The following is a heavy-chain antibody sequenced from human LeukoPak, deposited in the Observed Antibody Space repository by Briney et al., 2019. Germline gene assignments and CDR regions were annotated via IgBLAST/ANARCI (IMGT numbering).Heavy chain of an antibody. D-gene: IGHD5-12*01. CDR2: INPSGGST. J-gene: IGHJ6*03. V-gene: IGHV1-46*01. CDR3: ARDGSGYSGSSLHYYYYMDV. Sequence: ASVKVSCKASGYTFTSYYMHWVRQAPGQGLEWMGIINPSGGSTSYAQKFQGRVTMTRDMPTSTVYMELSSLRSEDTAVYYCARDGSGYSGSSLHYYYYMDVWGKGTTVTVSS. CDR1: GYTFTSYY.